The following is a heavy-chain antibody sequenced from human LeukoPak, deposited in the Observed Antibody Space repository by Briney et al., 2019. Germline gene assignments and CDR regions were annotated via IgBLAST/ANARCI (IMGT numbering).Heavy chain of an antibody. J-gene: IGHJ6*03. CDR1: GYTFSDYD. D-gene: IGHD2-21*01. V-gene: IGHV1-8*01. Sequence: ASVKVSCKASGYTFSDYDVNWVRQAPGQGLEWMRWMNPTSGGTGYAQKFQGRVTMTRSMSRNTAYMGLSRLRSEDTAVYFCARVVMKAFYYYYMDVWGKGTTIIISS. CDR2: MNPTSGGT. CDR3: ARVVMKAFYYYYMDV.